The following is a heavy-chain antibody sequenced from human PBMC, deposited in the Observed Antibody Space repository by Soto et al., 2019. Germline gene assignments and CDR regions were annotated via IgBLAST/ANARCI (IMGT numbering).Heavy chain of an antibody. CDR2: IYYSGST. CDR3: ARHGPTTVTSFXX. D-gene: IGHD4-17*01. CDR1: GGSISSSSYY. Sequence: PSETLSLTCTVSGGSISSSSYYWGWIRQPPGKGLEWIGSIYYSGSTYYNPSLKSRVTISVDTSKNQFSLKLSSVTAADTAVYYXARHGPTTVTSFXXWGQGTLVTVSS. J-gene: IGHJ5*02. V-gene: IGHV4-39*01.